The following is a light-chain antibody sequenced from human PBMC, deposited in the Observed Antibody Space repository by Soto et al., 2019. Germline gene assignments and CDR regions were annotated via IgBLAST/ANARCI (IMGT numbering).Light chain of an antibody. CDR1: RRDVGGYNY. CDR2: EVT. Sequence: QSALTQPASVSGSPGQSITISCTGTRRDVGGYNYVSWYQQYSGKSPKLLIYEVTHRPSGVSNRVSGSKSGNTASLTISGLQAEDEADYYCSSYTISNTLPFVFGTGTKLTVL. J-gene: IGLJ1*01. CDR3: SSYTISNTLPFV. V-gene: IGLV2-14*01.